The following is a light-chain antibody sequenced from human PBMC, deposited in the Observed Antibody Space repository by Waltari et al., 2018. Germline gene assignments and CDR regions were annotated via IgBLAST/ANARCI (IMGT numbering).Light chain of an antibody. J-gene: IGLJ3*02. CDR2: YKRYTGT. CDR3: MILYNSAVV. CDR1: RDLTVGPYK. Sequence: QAVLTQPASLSASPGASASLTCTLRRDLTVGPYKLYGYQQRPGSPSKLRVKYKRYTGTQLATRVPSRLAASNDTSANAGILLSAELQSEDEADYYCMILYNSAVVFGGGTTVTVL. V-gene: IGLV5-45*01.